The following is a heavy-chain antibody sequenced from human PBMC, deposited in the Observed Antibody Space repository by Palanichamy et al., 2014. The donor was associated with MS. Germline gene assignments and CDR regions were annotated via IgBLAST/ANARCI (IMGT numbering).Heavy chain of an antibody. CDR2: ISGSGDTA. CDR3: AKRATIFGLVVIQSYYYFDY. Sequence: EVQLLESGGGLVQPGGSLRLSCAASGFIFSGYSMGWVRQAPGKGLEWVSVISGSGDTAFYADSVKGRFTISRDNAKNTVYLQMNNLRPEDTATYYCAKRATIFGLVVIQSYYYFDYWGQGTLVTVFS. J-gene: IGHJ4*02. CDR1: GFIFSGYS. D-gene: IGHD3-3*01. V-gene: IGHV3-23*01.